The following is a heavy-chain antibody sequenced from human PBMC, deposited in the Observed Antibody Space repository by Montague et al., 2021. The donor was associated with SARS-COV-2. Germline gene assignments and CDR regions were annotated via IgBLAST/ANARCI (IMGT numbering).Heavy chain of an antibody. CDR2: ISSSGSTI. CDR3: AGDRTQNYYDSSGYEY. J-gene: IGHJ4*02. V-gene: IGHV3-48*03. D-gene: IGHD3-22*01. Sequence: SLRLSCAASGFIFSSYEMNWVRQAPGKGLEWVSYISSSGSTIYYADSVKGRFTISRDNAKNSLYLQMNSLRAEDTAVYYCAGDRTQNYYDSSGYEYWGQGTLVTVSS. CDR1: GFIFSSYE.